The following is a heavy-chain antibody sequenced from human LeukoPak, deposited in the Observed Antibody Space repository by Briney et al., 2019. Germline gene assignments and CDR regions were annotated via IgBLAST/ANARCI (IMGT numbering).Heavy chain of an antibody. D-gene: IGHD2-2*01. CDR1: GFTFDDYA. Sequence: GGSLRLSCTASGFTFDDYAMHWVRQAPGKGLEWVSGISWNSGSIGYGDSVKGRFTISRDNAKNTLYLQMNSLRAEDTAVYYCAREVTGRYCSSTSCYYGRYGMDVWGQGTTVTVSS. CDR2: ISWNSGSI. V-gene: IGHV3-9*01. J-gene: IGHJ6*02. CDR3: AREVTGRYCSSTSCYYGRYGMDV.